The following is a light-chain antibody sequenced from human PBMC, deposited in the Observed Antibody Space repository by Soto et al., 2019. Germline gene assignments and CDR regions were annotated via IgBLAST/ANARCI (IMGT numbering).Light chain of an antibody. Sequence: DIQMTQSPSTLSASVGDRVTITCRASQSIRSWLAWYQQKPGKAPELLIYDASSLNRGVPSRFSGSGSGTDLTLTIRRLQPDDFATYYCHQYKSYPRTFGHGTKVEIK. CDR3: HQYKSYPRT. J-gene: IGKJ1*01. CDR2: DAS. V-gene: IGKV1-5*01. CDR1: QSIRSW.